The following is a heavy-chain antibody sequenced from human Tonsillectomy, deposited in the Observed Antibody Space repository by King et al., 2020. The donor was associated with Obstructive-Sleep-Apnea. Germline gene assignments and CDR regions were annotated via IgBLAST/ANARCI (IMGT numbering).Heavy chain of an antibody. D-gene: IGHD4-23*01. V-gene: IGHV4-30-4*01. Sequence: VQLQESGPGLVKPSQTLSLTCTVSGASISTYYYYWSWIRQSPGKGLEWIGYVYHSGTTYYNPSLMSRVTISMDTSKDQFSLKLSFVTAADTALYYCARAPQLTTMVSNWYFDLWGRGTLVTVSS. CDR1: GASISTYYYY. CDR2: VYHSGTT. CDR3: ARAPQLTTMVSNWYFDL. J-gene: IGHJ2*01.